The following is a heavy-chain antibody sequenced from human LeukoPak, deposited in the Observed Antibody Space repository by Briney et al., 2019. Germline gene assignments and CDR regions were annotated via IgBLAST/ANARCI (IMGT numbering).Heavy chain of an antibody. CDR2: INPSGGST. J-gene: IGHJ5*02. CDR1: GYTFTSYY. D-gene: IGHD2-15*01. V-gene: IGHV1-46*01. CDR3: ARAYCSGGSCYHAFDP. Sequence: ASVKVSCKASGYTFTSYYMHWVRQAPGQGLEWMGIINPSGGSTSYAQKFQGRVTMTRDTSTSTVYMELSSLRSEDTAVYYCARAYCSGGSCYHAFDPWGQGTLVTVSS.